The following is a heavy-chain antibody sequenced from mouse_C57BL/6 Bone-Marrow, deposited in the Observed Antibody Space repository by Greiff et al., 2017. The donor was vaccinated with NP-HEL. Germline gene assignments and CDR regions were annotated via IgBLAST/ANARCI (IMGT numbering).Heavy chain of an antibody. J-gene: IGHJ3*01. CDR2: IYPRSGNT. Sequence: VQLQQSGAELARPGASVKLSCKASGYTFTSYGISWVKQRTGQGLEWIGEIYPRSGNTYYNEKFKGKATLTADKSSSTAYMELRSLTSEDSAVYFCARRGSFITTVVATGGAWFAYWGQGTLVTVSA. V-gene: IGHV1-81*01. CDR1: GYTFTSYG. CDR3: ARRGSFITTVVATGGAWFAY. D-gene: IGHD1-1*01.